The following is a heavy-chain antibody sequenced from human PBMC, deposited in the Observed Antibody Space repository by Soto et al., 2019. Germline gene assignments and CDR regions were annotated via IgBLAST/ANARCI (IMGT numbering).Heavy chain of an antibody. CDR3: ARAHQPEPLTVY. V-gene: IGHV4-30-2*01. CDR1: GGSISSGGYS. CDR2: IYHSGST. Sequence: SETLSLTCAVSGGSISSGGYSWSWIRQPPGKGLEWIGYIYHSGSTYYNPSLKSRVTISVDRSKNQFSLKLSSVTAADTAVYFCARAHQPEPLTVYWGPAPLLTLS. D-gene: IGHD2-8*02. J-gene: IGHJ4*02.